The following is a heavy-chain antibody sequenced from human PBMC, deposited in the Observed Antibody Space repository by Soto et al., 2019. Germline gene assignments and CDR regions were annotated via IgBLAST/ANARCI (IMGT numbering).Heavy chain of an antibody. CDR1: GFTFSSSS. D-gene: IGHD3-10*01. V-gene: IGHV3-23*01. CDR2: FRTGADDGTT. CDR3: AKKVNSGPGGQYFDY. J-gene: IGHJ4*02. Sequence: PGGSLRLSCAASGFTFSSSSMSWVRQAPGKGLEWVSGFRTGADDGTTYYADTVKGRFTISRDISKNTLFLQINSLRAEDTAIYYCAKKVNSGPGGQYFDYWGQGTLVTVSS.